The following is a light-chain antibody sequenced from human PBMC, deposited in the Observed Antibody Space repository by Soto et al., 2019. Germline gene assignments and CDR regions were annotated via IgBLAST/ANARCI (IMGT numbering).Light chain of an antibody. Sequence: DIVMTQSPDSLAVSLGERATINCKSSQSVLYSSNNKNYLAWYQQKPGQPPKVLIYWASTRESGVPDRFSGSGSGTEFILTISSLQAEDVAVYYCQQYYNNPYTFGQGTKLEIK. CDR3: QQYYNNPYT. V-gene: IGKV4-1*01. J-gene: IGKJ2*01. CDR1: QSVLYSSNNKNY. CDR2: WAS.